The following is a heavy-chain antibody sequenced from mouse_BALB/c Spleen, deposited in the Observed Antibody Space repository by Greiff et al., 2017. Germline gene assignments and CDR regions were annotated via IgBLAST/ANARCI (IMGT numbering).Heavy chain of an antibody. CDR3: ATLTDWYFDV. V-gene: IGHV5-9-4*01. D-gene: IGHD1-1*01. J-gene: IGHJ1*01. CDR1: GFTFSSYA. Sequence: DVKLVESGGGLVKPGGSLKLSCAASGFTFSSYAMSWVRQSPEKRLEWVAEISSGGSYTYYPDTVTGRFTISRDNAKNTLYLEMSSLRSEDTAMYYCATLTDWYFDVWGAGTTVTVSS. CDR2: ISSGGSYT.